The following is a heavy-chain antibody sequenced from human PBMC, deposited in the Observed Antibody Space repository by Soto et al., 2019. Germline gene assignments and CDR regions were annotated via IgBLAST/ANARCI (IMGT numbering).Heavy chain of an antibody. CDR2: MNPNSGNT. CDR3: ARGGGYCSSTSCIDY. CDR1: GYTFTCYD. J-gene: IGHJ4*02. V-gene: IGHV1-8*01. Sequence: QVPLVQSGAEVKYPGASVKVSCKAAGYTFTCYDINWVRQATGQGLERMGWMNPNSGNTGYAQKFQGRVTMTRNTSISTAYMELSSMRSEDTAVYYCARGGGYCSSTSCIDYWGQGTLVTVSS. D-gene: IGHD2-2*01.